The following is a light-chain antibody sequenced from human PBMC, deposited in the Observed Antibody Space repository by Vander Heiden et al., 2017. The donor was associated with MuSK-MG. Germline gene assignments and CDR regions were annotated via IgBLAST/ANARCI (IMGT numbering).Light chain of an antibody. J-gene: IGKJ1*01. CDR1: QSISNW. Sequence: DIQMTQSPSTLSASVGDRVTITCRASQSISNWLAWYQQKPGKAPKLLIYKASTLETGVPSRFSGSGSGTEFSLTITSLQPDDFATYHCQQYSNYWTFGQGTKVXIK. CDR3: QQYSNYWT. V-gene: IGKV1-5*03. CDR2: KAS.